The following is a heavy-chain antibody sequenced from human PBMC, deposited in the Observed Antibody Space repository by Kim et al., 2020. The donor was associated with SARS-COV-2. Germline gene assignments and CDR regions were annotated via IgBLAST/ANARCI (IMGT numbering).Heavy chain of an antibody. Sequence: SVKVSCKASGGTFSSYAISWVRQAPGQGLEWMGGIIPIFGTANYAQKFQGRVTITADESTSTAYMELSSLRSEDTPVYYCARSGYCSGGSCYDYYGMDVRGQGTTVTVS. V-gene: IGHV1-69*13. CDR3: ARSGYCSGGSCYDYYGMDV. CDR1: GGTFSSYA. J-gene: IGHJ6*02. CDR2: IIPIFGTA. D-gene: IGHD2-15*01.